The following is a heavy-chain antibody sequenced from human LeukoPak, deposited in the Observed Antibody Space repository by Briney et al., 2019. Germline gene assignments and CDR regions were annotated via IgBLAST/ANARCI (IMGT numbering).Heavy chain of an antibody. J-gene: IGHJ4*02. CDR3: MARGDSYDLFDY. CDR1: GFTFRSYA. CDR2: ISSSSTNT. D-gene: IGHD3-16*01. V-gene: IGHV3-23*01. Sequence: GGSLRLSCPASGFTFRSYAMSWVRQAPGKRLEWVSAISSSSTNTYYADSVKGRFTISRDDSKNMAYLQMNSLKTEDTAVYYCMARGDSYDLFDYWGQGTLVTVSS.